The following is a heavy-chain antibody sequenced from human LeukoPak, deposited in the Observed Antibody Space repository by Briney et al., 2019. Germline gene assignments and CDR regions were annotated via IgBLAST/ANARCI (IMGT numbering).Heavy chain of an antibody. CDR2: IDSSGST. Sequence: GGSLRLSCAASGFTVSNNYINWVRQAPGKGPEWVSSIDSSGSTDYASSVKGRFTISRNNFKNTVNLQMNSLRAEDTAVYYCARDRMAARLGSRYFYGMDVWGQGTTVTVSS. CDR1: GFTVSNNY. J-gene: IGHJ6*02. V-gene: IGHV3-53*04. D-gene: IGHD6-6*01. CDR3: ARDRMAARLGSRYFYGMDV.